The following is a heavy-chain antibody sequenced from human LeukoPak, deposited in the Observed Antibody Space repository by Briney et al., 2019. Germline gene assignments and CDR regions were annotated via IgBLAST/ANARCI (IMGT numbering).Heavy chain of an antibody. J-gene: IGHJ4*02. CDR1: GXSISSYY. Sequence: SETLSLTCTVSGXSISSYYWSWIRQPPGKGLEWIGYIYYSGSTNYNPSLKSRVTIPVDTSKNQFSLKLSSVTAADTAVYYCARSSGWSPPYFDYWGQGILVTVSS. CDR3: ARSSGWSPPYFDY. V-gene: IGHV4-59*01. D-gene: IGHD6-19*01. CDR2: IYYSGST.